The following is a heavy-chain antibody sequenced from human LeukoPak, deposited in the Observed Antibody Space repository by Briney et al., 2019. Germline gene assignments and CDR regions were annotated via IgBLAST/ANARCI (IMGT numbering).Heavy chain of an antibody. CDR1: GFTFSSYS. CDR3: ASAYSSSWRDY. CDR2: ISSSSSTI. Sequence: GGSLRLSCAASGFTFSSYSMNWVRQAPGKGLEWVSYISSSSSTIYYADSVKGRFTISRDNAKNSLYLQMNSLRAEDTAVYYCASAYSSSWRDYWGQGTLVTVSS. J-gene: IGHJ4*02. V-gene: IGHV3-48*04. D-gene: IGHD6-13*01.